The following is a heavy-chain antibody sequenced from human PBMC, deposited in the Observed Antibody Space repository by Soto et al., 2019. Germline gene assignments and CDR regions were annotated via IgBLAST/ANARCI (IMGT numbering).Heavy chain of an antibody. CDR1: GDSITSNSYF. D-gene: IGHD2-15*01. Sequence: SETLSLTCTVSGDSITSNSYFWAWIRQPPGKGLEWIGSIYYSGTTYYNPSFQGHVTMSTDKSLSTAYLQWSSLKASDTAIYYCARGGQQVVHNWVDPWGQGTLVTVSS. J-gene: IGHJ5*02. V-gene: IGHV4-39*07. CDR2: IYYSGTT. CDR3: ARGGQQVVHNWVDP.